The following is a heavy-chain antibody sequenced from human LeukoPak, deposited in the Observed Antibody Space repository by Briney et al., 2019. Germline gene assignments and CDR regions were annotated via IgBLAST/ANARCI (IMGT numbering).Heavy chain of an antibody. CDR2: INPNSGGT. Sequence: ASVKVSCKASGYTFTGYYMHWVRQAPGQGLEWMGWINPNSGGTNYAQKFQGRVTMTRDTSISTAYMELSRLRSDDTAVYYCARERSRIGVAGIDYWGQGTLVTVSS. D-gene: IGHD6-19*01. CDR1: GYTFTGYY. V-gene: IGHV1-2*02. J-gene: IGHJ4*02. CDR3: ARERSRIGVAGIDY.